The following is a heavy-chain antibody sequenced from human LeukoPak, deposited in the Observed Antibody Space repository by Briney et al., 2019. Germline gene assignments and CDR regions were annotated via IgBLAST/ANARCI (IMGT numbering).Heavy chain of an antibody. CDR1: GFTFSDYY. V-gene: IGHV3-11*04. CDR2: ISSSGSTI. D-gene: IGHD6-13*01. CDR3: ARDIAAAGNNWFDP. J-gene: IGHJ5*02. Sequence: GGSLRLSCAASGFTFSDYYMSWIRQAPGKGLEWASYISSSGSTIYYADSVKGRFTISRDNAKNSLYLQMNSLRAEDTAVHYCARDIAAAGNNWFDPWGQGTLVTVSS.